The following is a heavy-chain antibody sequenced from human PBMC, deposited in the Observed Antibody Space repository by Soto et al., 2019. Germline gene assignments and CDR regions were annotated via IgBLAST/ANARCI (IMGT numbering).Heavy chain of an antibody. Sequence: SETLSLTCSVSGASIVSSSYYWGWIRQPPGKGLDWIGSIYHTETTYYNPSLKSRLTMSVDTSRSQFSLKLSSVTAADTAIYYCARHGPGALSIDFDYWGQGILVTVSS. CDR2: IYHTETT. J-gene: IGHJ4*02. V-gene: IGHV4-39*01. CDR1: GASIVSSSYY. CDR3: ARHGPGALSIDFDY.